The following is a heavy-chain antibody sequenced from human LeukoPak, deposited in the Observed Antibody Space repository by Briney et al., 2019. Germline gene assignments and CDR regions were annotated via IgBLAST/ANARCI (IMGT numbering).Heavy chain of an antibody. V-gene: IGHV4-59*01. D-gene: IGHD2-15*01. CDR2: IYYSGST. J-gene: IGHJ4*02. CDR3: ARSDYSTYFDY. CDR1: GGSISSYY. Sequence: KSSETLSLTCTVSGGSISSYYWSWIRQPPGKGLEWIGYIYYSGSTNYNPSLKSRVTISVDTSKNQFSLKLSSVTAADTAVYYCARSDYSTYFDYWGQGTLVTVSS.